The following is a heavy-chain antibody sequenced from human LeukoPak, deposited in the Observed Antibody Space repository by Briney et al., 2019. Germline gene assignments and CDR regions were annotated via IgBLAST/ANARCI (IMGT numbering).Heavy chain of an antibody. Sequence: ASVKVSCKASGYTFTGYYMHWVRQAPGQGLEWMGWINPNSGGTNYAQKFQGRVTMTRDTSISTAYMELSRLRSDDTAVYYCAIFPYYYDSSGPYYYYYYMDGWGKGTTVAVS. V-gene: IGHV1-2*02. CDR3: AIFPYYYDSSGPYYYYYYMDG. J-gene: IGHJ6*03. CDR1: GYTFTGYY. D-gene: IGHD3-22*01. CDR2: INPNSGGT.